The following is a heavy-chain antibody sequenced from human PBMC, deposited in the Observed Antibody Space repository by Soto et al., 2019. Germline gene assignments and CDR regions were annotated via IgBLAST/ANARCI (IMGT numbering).Heavy chain of an antibody. Sequence: EVELLESGGGLVQPGGSLRLSCVASGFTFKNYDMRWIRQAPGKGLEWVSGISGSGGVTYYADSVKGRFTISRDNSKNTLYLQMNSLSAEDTAIYYCAKNRQCRSYYESAGHYDNWGQGTLVTVSS. D-gene: IGHD3-10*01. CDR3: AKNRQCRSYYESAGHYDN. CDR1: GFTFKNYD. V-gene: IGHV3-23*01. J-gene: IGHJ4*02. CDR2: ISGSGGVT.